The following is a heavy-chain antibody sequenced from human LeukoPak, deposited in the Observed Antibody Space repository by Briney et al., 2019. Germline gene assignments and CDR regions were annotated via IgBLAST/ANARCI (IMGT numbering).Heavy chain of an antibody. Sequence: SETLSLTCTVSGGSISSYYWSWIRQPPGKGLEWIGYIYTSGSTNYNPSLKSRVTISVDRSKNQFSLKLSSVTAADTAVYYCARHSSSRGGLPDYWGQGTLVTVSS. J-gene: IGHJ4*02. CDR3: ARHSSSRGGLPDY. V-gene: IGHV4-4*09. CDR1: GGSISSYY. D-gene: IGHD6-6*01. CDR2: IYTSGST.